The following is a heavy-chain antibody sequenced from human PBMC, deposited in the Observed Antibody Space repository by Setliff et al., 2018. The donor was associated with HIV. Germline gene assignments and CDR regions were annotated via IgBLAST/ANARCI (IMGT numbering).Heavy chain of an antibody. Sequence: HGGSLRLSCAASGFTFNTYNMNWVCQAPGKGLEWVSCITSSGSSIYYADSVKGRFTISRDNAKNSLYLQMNSLRAEDTAVYYCATDPRRLSYWGQGTLVTVSS. V-gene: IGHV3-48*04. D-gene: IGHD2-21*01. CDR1: GFTFNTYN. CDR2: ITSSGSSI. CDR3: ATDPRRLSY. J-gene: IGHJ4*02.